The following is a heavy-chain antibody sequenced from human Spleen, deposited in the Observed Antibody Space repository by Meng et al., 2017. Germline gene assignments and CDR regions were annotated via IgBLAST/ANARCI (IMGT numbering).Heavy chain of an antibody. CDR2: IFYDGNNA. CDR1: GFTFSNYG. Sequence: GESLKISCAASGFTFSNYGMHWIRQAPGKGLEWVALIFYDGNNAHYADSVKGRFTISRDNSKNMLYLQMNSLRADDTALYYCVIAAAGEVDHWGQGTMVTVSS. D-gene: IGHD6-13*01. CDR3: VIAAAGEVDH. V-gene: IGHV3-33*01. J-gene: IGHJ4*02.